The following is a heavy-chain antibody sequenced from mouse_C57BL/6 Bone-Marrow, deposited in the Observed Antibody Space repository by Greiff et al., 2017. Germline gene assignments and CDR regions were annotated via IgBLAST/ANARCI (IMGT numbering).Heavy chain of an antibody. Sequence: QVQLQQSGAELARPGASVKLSCKASGYTFPSYGISWVKQRTGQGLEWIGEIYPRSGNTYYNEKFKGKATLTADKSSSTAYMELRSLTSEDSAVDFCARQRLRKRGYAMDYWGQGTSVTVSS. CDR2: IYPRSGNT. CDR3: ARQRLRKRGYAMDY. CDR1: GYTFPSYG. V-gene: IGHV1-81*01. J-gene: IGHJ4*01. D-gene: IGHD1-1*01.